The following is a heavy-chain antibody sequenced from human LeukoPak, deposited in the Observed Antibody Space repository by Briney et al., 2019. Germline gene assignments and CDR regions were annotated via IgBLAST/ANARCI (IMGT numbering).Heavy chain of an antibody. Sequence: ASVKVSCKASGYTFTSYDINWVRQATGQGLEWMGWMNPSSGNTGYAQKLQGRVTMNRNTSISTAYMELSRLRSEDTAVYYCAIVQERPRIAWTTVGFEYWGQGTLVTVSS. CDR2: MNPSSGNT. D-gene: IGHD4-17*01. J-gene: IGHJ4*02. CDR1: GYTFTSYD. V-gene: IGHV1-8*01. CDR3: AIVQERPRIAWTTVGFEY.